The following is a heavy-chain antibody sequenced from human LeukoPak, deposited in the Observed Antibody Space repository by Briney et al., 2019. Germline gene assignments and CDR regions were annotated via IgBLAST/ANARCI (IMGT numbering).Heavy chain of an antibody. CDR2: ISGSGGST. Sequence: PGGSLRLSCAASGFTFSSYAMSWVRQAPGKGLEWVSAISGSGGSTYHADSVKGRFTISRDNSKNTLYMQMNSLRAEDTAVYYCAKVDDYYDSSGYPDYWGQGTLVTVSS. CDR3: AKVDDYYDSSGYPDY. D-gene: IGHD3-22*01. CDR1: GFTFSSYA. J-gene: IGHJ4*02. V-gene: IGHV3-23*01.